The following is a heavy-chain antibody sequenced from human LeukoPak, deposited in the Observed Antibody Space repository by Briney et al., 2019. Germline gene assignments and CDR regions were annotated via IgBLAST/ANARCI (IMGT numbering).Heavy chain of an antibody. D-gene: IGHD4-23*01. CDR1: GFTFSNYA. V-gene: IGHV3-30*09. CDR2: ISDDGGNK. J-gene: IGHJ4*02. Sequence: PGGSLRLSCAASGFTFSNYAMHWVRQAPGKGLEWVAAISDDGGNKYYADSVKGRIAISRDNSRNTLYLQMNSLRAEDTAVYFCARRPDYGGTPTFDYWGQGTLVTVSS. CDR3: ARRPDYGGTPTFDY.